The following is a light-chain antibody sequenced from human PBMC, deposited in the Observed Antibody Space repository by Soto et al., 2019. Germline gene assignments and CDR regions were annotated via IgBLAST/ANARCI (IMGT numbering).Light chain of an antibody. CDR2: DVS. V-gene: IGLV2-11*01. J-gene: IGLJ1*01. CDR1: SSDVGGYKY. Sequence: QSVLTQPRSVSGSPGQSVTISCTGTSSDVGGYKYVSWYQQHPGKAPKVMIYDVSMRPSGVPDRFSGSKSGNTASLTISGLQAEDEADYYCCSYAGSYSYVFGTGTKVTVL. CDR3: CSYAGSYSYV.